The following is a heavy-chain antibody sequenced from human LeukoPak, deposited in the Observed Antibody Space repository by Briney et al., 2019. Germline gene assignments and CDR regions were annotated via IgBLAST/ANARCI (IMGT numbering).Heavy chain of an antibody. V-gene: IGHV1-2*02. D-gene: IGHD3-10*01. CDR3: ARVEGITMVRGHLDY. Sequence: GASVKVSCKASGYTFTGYYMHWVRQAPGQGLEWMGWINPNSGGTYYAQKFQGRVTMTRDTSISTAYMELSRLRSDDTAVYYCARVEGITMVRGHLDYWGQGTLVTVSS. J-gene: IGHJ4*02. CDR2: INPNSGGT. CDR1: GYTFTGYY.